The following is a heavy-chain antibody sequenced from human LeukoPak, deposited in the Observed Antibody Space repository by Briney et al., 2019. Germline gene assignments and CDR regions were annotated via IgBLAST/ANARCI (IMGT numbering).Heavy chain of an antibody. V-gene: IGHV1-2*02. J-gene: IGHJ3*02. CDR2: INPNSGGT. D-gene: IGHD4-23*01. Sequence: ASVKVSCKASGYTFTGYYMHWVRQAPGQGLEWMGWINPNSGGTNYAQKFQGRVTMTRDTSTSTVYMERISLRSEDTAVYYCARRMTVADAFDIWGQGTMVTVSP. CDR1: GYTFTGYY. CDR3: ARRMTVADAFDI.